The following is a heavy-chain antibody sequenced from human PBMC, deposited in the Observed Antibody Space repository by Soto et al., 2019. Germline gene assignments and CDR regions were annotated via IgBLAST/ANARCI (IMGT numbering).Heavy chain of an antibody. CDR1: GFTFSSYG. V-gene: IGHV3-30*18. CDR2: LSYDGSNK. CDR3: VKGGYCGGGTCYSRDY. Sequence: VQLVESGGGVVQPGRSLRLSCAASGFTFSSYGMHWVRQAPGKGLEWVALLSYDGSNKYYADSVEGRFTISGESSKNSLYLQMNSLRAEDKAVYYCVKGGYCGGGTCYSRDYWGQGTLVTVSS. D-gene: IGHD2-15*01. J-gene: IGHJ4*02.